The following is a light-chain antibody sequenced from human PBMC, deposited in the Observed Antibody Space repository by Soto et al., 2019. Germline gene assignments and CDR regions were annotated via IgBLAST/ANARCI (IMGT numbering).Light chain of an antibody. CDR3: AAWEASLNGGV. CDR1: SSNIGSHT. CDR2: SND. Sequence: QSVLTQPPSASGTPGQRVIISCSGSSSNIGSHTVSWFQHLPGTAPKLLIYSNDQRPSGVPDRFSGSKSGTSASLAISGLQSEDEADYYCAAWEASLNGGVFGGGTKLTVL. V-gene: IGLV1-44*01. J-gene: IGLJ3*02.